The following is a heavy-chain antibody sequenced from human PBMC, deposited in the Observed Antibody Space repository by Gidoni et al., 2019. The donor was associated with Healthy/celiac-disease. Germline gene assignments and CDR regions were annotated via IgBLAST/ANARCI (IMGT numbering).Heavy chain of an antibody. D-gene: IGHD3-16*02. CDR3: AKVEWGDYVWGSYRPYFDY. Sequence: EVQLLESGGGLVQPGGSLRLSCAASGFTFSSYAMSWVRQAPGKGLDWVSAISGSGGSTYYADAVKGRFTISRDNSKNTLYLQMNSLRAEDTAVYYCAKVEWGDYVWGSYRPYFDYWGQGTLVTVSS. V-gene: IGHV3-23*01. CDR2: ISGSGGST. J-gene: IGHJ4*02. CDR1: GFTFSSYA.